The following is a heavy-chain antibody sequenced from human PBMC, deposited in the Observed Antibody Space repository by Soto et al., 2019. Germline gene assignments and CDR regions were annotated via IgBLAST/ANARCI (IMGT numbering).Heavy chain of an antibody. CDR3: ATDKGAIFEVEPMDV. CDR2: ISWNSGRI. CDR1: GFTFDDYA. J-gene: IGHJ6*02. Sequence: PGGSLRLSCAASGFTFDDYAMHWVRQAPGKGLEWVSGISWNSGRIGYADSVKGRFTISRDNAKNSLYLQMNSLRPADTALYYCATDKGAIFEVEPMDVWGQGTTVTVSS. D-gene: IGHD3-3*01. V-gene: IGHV3-9*01.